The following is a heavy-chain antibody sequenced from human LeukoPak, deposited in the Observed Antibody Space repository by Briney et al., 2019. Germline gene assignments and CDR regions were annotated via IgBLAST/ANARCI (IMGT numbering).Heavy chain of an antibody. V-gene: IGHV3-23*01. Sequence: GGSLRLYCAASGFTFSSYAMRWVRQAPGKGLEWVSAISGGGGSTYYADSVKGRFTISRDSSKNTLYLQMNSLRAEDTAVYYCAKGPHGDFWSGYYLYFDYWGQGTLVTVSS. CDR2: ISGGGGST. J-gene: IGHJ4*02. CDR3: AKGPHGDFWSGYYLYFDY. D-gene: IGHD3-3*01. CDR1: GFTFSSYA.